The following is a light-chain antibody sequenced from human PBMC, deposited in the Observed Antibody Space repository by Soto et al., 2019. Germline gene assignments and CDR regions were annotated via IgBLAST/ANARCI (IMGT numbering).Light chain of an antibody. J-gene: IGKJ1*01. Sequence: DIQMTQSPSSLSASVGDRVTITCRASQDIGSYLVWYQQKTGKPPKVLIYAASTLQSGVPSRFSGSGSGTDFTLTISSLQPEDVATYYGQKYNSAPPWTFGQGTKVEI. CDR1: QDIGSY. CDR2: AAS. CDR3: QKYNSAPPWT. V-gene: IGKV1-27*01.